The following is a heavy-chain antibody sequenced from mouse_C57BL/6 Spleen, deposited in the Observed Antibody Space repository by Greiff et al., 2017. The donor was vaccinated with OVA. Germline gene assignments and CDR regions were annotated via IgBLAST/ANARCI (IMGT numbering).Heavy chain of an antibody. V-gene: IGHV1-61*01. Sequence: QVQLKQPGAELVRPGSSVKLSCKASGYTFTSYWMDWVKQRPGQGLEWIGNIYPSDSETHYNQKFKDKATLTVDKSSSTAYMQLSSLTSEDSAVYYCARSGYYGRAWFAYWGQGTLVTVSA. D-gene: IGHD1-1*01. J-gene: IGHJ3*01. CDR1: GYTFTSYW. CDR3: ARSGYYGRAWFAY. CDR2: IYPSDSET.